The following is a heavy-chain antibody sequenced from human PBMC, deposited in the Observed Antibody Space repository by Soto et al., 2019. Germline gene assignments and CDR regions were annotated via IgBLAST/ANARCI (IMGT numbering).Heavy chain of an antibody. V-gene: IGHV3-23*01. D-gene: IGHD2-21*01. Sequence: GGSLRLSCTTSGFSFASFALTWVRQAPGQGLEWVATIVGSDAKTHYADSVKVRFTVSRDNAKNSLILQMDSLRADDTAIYYCARDRGRQLWGDLDSWGQGTLVTVSS. CDR3: ARDRGRQLWGDLDS. CDR2: IVGSDAKT. J-gene: IGHJ4*02. CDR1: GFSFASFA.